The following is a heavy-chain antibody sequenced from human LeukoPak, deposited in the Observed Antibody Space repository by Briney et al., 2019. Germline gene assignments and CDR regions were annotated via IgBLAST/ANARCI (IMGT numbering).Heavy chain of an antibody. CDR2: INSYTGNT. Sequence: GAAVKVSCKASVYTFIIYDISWVRPPPGQGGEWIGWINSYTGNTNDAQKLQGSVAMTTDTSTSIADMEMRSLRSDDTAVYYCGRNSSGDAFDVWGQGTMVTVSS. CDR3: GRNSSGDAFDV. CDR1: VYTFIIYD. D-gene: IGHD6-19*01. V-gene: IGHV1-18*01. J-gene: IGHJ3*01.